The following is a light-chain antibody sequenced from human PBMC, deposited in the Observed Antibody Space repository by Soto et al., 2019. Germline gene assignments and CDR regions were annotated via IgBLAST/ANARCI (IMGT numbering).Light chain of an antibody. Sequence: EIVLTQSPGTLSLSPGEGATLSCRASQSVSSSYLAWYQQQPGQAPRLLIYGASSRATGIPDRFSGSGSGTDLTLTISRLEPEDFAVYYCQQYANSPLTFGPRTKVDI. CDR2: GAS. V-gene: IGKV3-20*01. CDR1: QSVSSSY. J-gene: IGKJ3*01. CDR3: QQYANSPLT.